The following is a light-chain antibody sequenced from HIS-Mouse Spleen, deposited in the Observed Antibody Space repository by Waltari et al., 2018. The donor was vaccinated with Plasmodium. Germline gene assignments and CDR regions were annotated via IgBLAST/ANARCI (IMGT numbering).Light chain of an antibody. CDR1: SSDVGSYNL. Sequence: QSALTQPASVSGSPGQSITISCTGTSSDVGSYNLVSWYQQHPGKAPKRMIYEGSKRPSGFSNRFSGSKSGNTASLTISGLQAEDEADYYCCSYAGSSTHVVFGGGTKLTVL. J-gene: IGLJ2*01. CDR2: EGS. CDR3: CSYAGSSTHVV. V-gene: IGLV2-23*01.